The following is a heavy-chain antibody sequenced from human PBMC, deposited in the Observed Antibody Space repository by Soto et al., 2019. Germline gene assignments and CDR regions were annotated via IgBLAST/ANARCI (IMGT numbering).Heavy chain of an antibody. CDR3: ARGEYSSSWVYYYYGMDV. D-gene: IGHD6-13*01. J-gene: IGHJ6*02. V-gene: IGHV1-3*01. CDR2: INAGNGNT. CDR1: GYTFTSYA. Sequence: ASVKVSCKASGYTFTSYAMHWARQAPGQRLEWMGWINAGNGNTKYSQKFQGRVTITRDTSASTAYMELSSLRSEDTAVYYCARGEYSSSWVYYYYGMDVWGQGTTVTVSS.